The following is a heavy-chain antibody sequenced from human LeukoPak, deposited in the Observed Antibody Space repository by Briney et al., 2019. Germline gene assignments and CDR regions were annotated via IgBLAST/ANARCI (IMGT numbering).Heavy chain of an antibody. CDR1: GYTFTGYY. J-gene: IGHJ4*02. CDR3: ARDYYTGNYYDSSGYYHDY. D-gene: IGHD3-22*01. CDR2: INPNSGGT. Sequence: ASVKVSCKASGYTFTGYYMHWVRQAPGQGLEWMGWINPNSGGTNYAQKFQGRVTMTRDTSISTAYMELSRLRSDDTAVYYCARDYYTGNYYDSSGYYHDYWGQGTLVTVSS. V-gene: IGHV1-2*02.